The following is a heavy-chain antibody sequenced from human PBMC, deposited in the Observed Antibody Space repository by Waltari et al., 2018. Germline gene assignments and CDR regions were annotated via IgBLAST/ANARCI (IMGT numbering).Heavy chain of an antibody. V-gene: IGHV3-7*01. CDR1: GFSFGGFW. CDR2: IKGDGSEK. D-gene: IGHD2-2*01. CDR3: ARGCEHCSTSWFDS. Sequence: EVQLVESGGGLGQPGGSMRLSCTASGFSFGGFWMSWVRQAPEKGLEWVANIKGDGSEKYNEASVKGRFTISRDNAKNSLYLQMNSLRVDDTAVYYCARGCEHCSTSWFDSWGQGTLVTVSS. J-gene: IGHJ5*01.